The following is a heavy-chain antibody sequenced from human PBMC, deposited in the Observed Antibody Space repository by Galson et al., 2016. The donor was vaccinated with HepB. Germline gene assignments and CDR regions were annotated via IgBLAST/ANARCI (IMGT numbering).Heavy chain of an antibody. CDR1: GGSTSSTYW. J-gene: IGHJ4*02. CDR2: IYETGTA. Sequence: SETLSPTCDVSGGSTSSTYWWGWVRQSPEKGFEWIGEIYETGTANYTPSFTSRATISVDKSKNQISLRLDFVTAADTAVYYCTRGTLGTSATMAFDYWGQGTLATVSS. D-gene: IGHD4/OR15-4a*01. V-gene: IGHV4-4*02. CDR3: TRGTLGTSATMAFDY.